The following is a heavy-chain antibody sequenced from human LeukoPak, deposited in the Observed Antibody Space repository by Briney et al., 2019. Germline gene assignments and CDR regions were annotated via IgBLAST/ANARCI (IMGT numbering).Heavy chain of an antibody. J-gene: IGHJ4*02. CDR1: GYTFTSYG. V-gene: IGHV1-18*01. CDR3: AREPPLNSGYDQTFDY. D-gene: IGHD5-12*01. Sequence: ASVKVSCKASGYTFTSYGISWVRQAPGQGLEWMGWISAYNGNTNYAQKLQGRVTMTTDTSTSTAHMELRSLRSDDTAVYYCAREPPLNSGYDQTFDYWGQGTLVTVSS. CDR2: ISAYNGNT.